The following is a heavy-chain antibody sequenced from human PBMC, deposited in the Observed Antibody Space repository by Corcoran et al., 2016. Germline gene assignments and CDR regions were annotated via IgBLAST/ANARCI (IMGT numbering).Heavy chain of an antibody. Sequence: QVQLQESGPGLVKASETLSLTCTVSGASIGSYYWNWIRQPPGKGLEWIGYFSKSGSTNYNPSLQSRVSISADTSRNQFSLKLTSVTAADTAVDYWASGSDSSKTGLWGQGTLVTVSS. CDR2: FSKSGST. D-gene: IGHD5-12*01. CDR1: GASIGSYY. J-gene: IGHJ4*02. V-gene: IGHV4-59*01. CDR3: ASGSDSSKTGL.